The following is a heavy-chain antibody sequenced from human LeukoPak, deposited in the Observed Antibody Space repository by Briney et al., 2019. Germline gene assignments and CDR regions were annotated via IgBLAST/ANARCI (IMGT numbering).Heavy chain of an antibody. CDR2: ISAYNGNT. Sequence: ASVKVSCKASGYTFTSYGISWVRQAPGQGLEWMGWISAYNGNTNYAQKLQGRVTMTTDTSTSTAYMELRSLRSDDTAVYYCARDGFRYYGSGSPSSFYYYMDVWGKGTTVTVSS. J-gene: IGHJ6*03. CDR3: ARDGFRYYGSGSPSSFYYYMDV. V-gene: IGHV1-18*01. D-gene: IGHD3-10*01. CDR1: GYTFTSYG.